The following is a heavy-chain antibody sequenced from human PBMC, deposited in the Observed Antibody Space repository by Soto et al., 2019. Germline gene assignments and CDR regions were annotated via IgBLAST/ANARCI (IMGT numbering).Heavy chain of an antibody. Sequence: SETLSLTCTVSGGSITSSSHYWGWIRQPPGKGLECIGNIYYDGNTYYNPSLKSRVTISVDTSKNQFSLKLSSVTAADTSVYYCARQLYYYDSSAFDPWGQGTLVTVSS. CDR2: IYYDGNT. J-gene: IGHJ5*02. CDR3: ARQLYYYDSSAFDP. CDR1: GGSITSSSHY. V-gene: IGHV4-39*01. D-gene: IGHD3-22*01.